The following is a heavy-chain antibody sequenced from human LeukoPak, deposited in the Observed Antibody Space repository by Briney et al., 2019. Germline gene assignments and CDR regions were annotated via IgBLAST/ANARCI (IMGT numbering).Heavy chain of an antibody. CDR2: ISGSGGNT. V-gene: IGHV3-23*01. J-gene: IGHJ5*02. CDR1: GFTFSNYP. CDR3: AKTTTRSYYYDHTGSNSFDT. D-gene: IGHD3-22*01. Sequence: GGSLRLSCAASGFTFSNYPMNWVRQAPGKGLAWVSTISGSGGNTYFADSVKGRFTISRDNSKNTLFLQMNSLRAEDTSIYYCAKTTTRSYYYDHTGSNSFDTWGQGTRVTVSS.